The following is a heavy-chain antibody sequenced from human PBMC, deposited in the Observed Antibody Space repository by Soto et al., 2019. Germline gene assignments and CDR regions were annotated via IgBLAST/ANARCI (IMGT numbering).Heavy chain of an antibody. CDR1: GGSISSSSYY. CDR3: ARPGYCSSTSCYPFDY. J-gene: IGHJ4*02. V-gene: IGHV4-39*01. Sequence: SETLSLTCTVSGGSISSSSYYWGWIRQPPGKGLEWIGSIYYSESTYYNPSLKSRVTISVDTSKNQFSLKLSPVAAADPAVYYCARPGYCSSTSCYPFDYWGQGTLVTVSS. D-gene: IGHD2-2*01. CDR2: IYYSEST.